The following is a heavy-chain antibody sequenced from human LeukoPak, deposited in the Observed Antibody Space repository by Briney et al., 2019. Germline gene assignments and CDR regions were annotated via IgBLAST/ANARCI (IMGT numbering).Heavy chain of an antibody. CDR2: INHSGSA. D-gene: IGHD4-17*01. Sequence: SETLSPTCAVYGGSFSDYYWSWIRQPPGKGLEWIGEINHSGSANYNPSLESRVTMSVGTSKNQFSLKLNSVTAADTAVYYCARPNPYGVLPSYYFDHWGQGTLVTVSS. V-gene: IGHV4-34*01. CDR1: GGSFSDYY. J-gene: IGHJ4*02. CDR3: ARPNPYGVLPSYYFDH.